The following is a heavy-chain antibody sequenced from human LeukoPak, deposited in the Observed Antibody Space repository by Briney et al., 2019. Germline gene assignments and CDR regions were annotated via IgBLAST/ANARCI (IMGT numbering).Heavy chain of an antibody. D-gene: IGHD3-10*01. J-gene: IGHJ3*02. V-gene: IGHV3-7*02. CDR3: ARAGGWFGDYAFDI. CDR2: IKQDASEK. CDR1: GFTFSRYW. Sequence: GGSLRLSCAASGFTFSRYWMSWVRQAPEKGLEWVANIKQDASEKYYVDSVKGRFTISRDNAKNALYLEMNSLRAEDTAVYYCARAGGWFGDYAFDIWGQGTMVTVSS.